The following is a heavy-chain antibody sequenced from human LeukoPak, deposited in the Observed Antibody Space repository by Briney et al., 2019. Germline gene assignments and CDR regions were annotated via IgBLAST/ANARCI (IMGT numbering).Heavy chain of an antibody. CDR3: VRESEYYFDHSASFDY. CDR1: GFTFTAYL. J-gene: IGHJ4*02. Sequence: GGSLRLSCAASGFTFTAYLIHWVRQAPGKGLEWVAVMSSDGNAMFYADSVKGRFTISRDDSKNTLYLQMNSLRAEDTAVYYCVRESEYYFDHSASFDYWGQGTLVTISS. D-gene: IGHD3-22*01. V-gene: IGHV3-30-3*01. CDR2: MSSDGNAM.